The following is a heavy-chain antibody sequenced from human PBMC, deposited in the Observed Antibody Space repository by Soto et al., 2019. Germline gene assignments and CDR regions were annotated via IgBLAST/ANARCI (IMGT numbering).Heavy chain of an antibody. CDR3: AREGSGWADY. D-gene: IGHD6-19*01. Sequence: QVQLVESGGGVVQPGRSLRLSCAASGFTFSSYGMHWVRQAPGKGLEWVAIIWYDGSNRYYADSVKGRFTISRDNSKNTLYLQVNSRRAEDTAVYYCAREGSGWADYWGQGTLVTVSS. V-gene: IGHV3-33*01. CDR1: GFTFSSYG. J-gene: IGHJ4*02. CDR2: IWYDGSNR.